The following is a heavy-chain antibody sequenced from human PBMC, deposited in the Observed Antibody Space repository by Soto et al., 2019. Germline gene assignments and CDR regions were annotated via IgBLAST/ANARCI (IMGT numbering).Heavy chain of an antibody. Sequence: QVQLVQSGAELRKPGASVQVSCKTSGYTSSNYDVSWVRQAPGQGREWMGRISDYNNHTNYALNFQGRVTLTTDTSTSTAYMELRSLRSDDTAVYFWVGCGIDCYESVNAGEMWGQGTLVTVSS. CDR3: VGCGIDCYESVNAGEM. J-gene: IGHJ3*02. D-gene: IGHD2-21*01. CDR2: ISDYNNHT. V-gene: IGHV1-18*01. CDR1: GYTSSNYD.